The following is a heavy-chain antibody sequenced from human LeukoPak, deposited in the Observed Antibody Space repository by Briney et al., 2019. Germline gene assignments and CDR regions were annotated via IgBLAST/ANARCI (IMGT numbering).Heavy chain of an antibody. D-gene: IGHD6-13*01. CDR1: GFSLSTSGMC. CDR2: IDWDGDK. Sequence: SGPTLVNPTQTPTLTCTFSGFSLSTSGMCVSWIRQPPGKALEWLARIDWDGDKYYNTSLKTRLTISKDTSKNQVVLTMTNMDPVDTATYYCARIRGSRYYFDYWGQGTLATVSS. CDR3: ARIRGSRYYFDY. V-gene: IGHV2-70*11. J-gene: IGHJ4*02.